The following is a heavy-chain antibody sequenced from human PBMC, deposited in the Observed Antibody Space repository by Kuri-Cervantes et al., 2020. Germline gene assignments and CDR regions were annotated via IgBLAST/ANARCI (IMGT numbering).Heavy chain of an antibody. CDR1: GYTFTSYY. D-gene: IGHD2-15*01. CDR2: INPSGGST. Sequence: ASVKVSCKASGYTFTSYYMHWVRQAPGQGLEWMGIINPSGGSTSYAQKFQGRVTMTRDTSTSTVYMELSSLRSEDTAVYYCAKTLPNCSGGSCYSPFDYWGQGTLVTVSS. CDR3: AKTLPNCSGGSCYSPFDY. J-gene: IGHJ4*02. V-gene: IGHV1-46*01.